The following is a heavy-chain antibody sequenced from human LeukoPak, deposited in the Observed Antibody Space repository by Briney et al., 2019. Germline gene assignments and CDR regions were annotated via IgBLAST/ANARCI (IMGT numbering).Heavy chain of an antibody. V-gene: IGHV3-21*01. CDR2: ISSSSSYI. CDR1: GFTFSSYC. D-gene: IGHD5-24*01. Sequence: GGSLRLSCAASGFTFSSYCMNWVRQAPGKGLEWVSSISSSSSYIYYADSVKGRFTISRDNAKNSLYLQMNSLRAEDTAVYYCARGGRRDGYNIDSWGQGTLVTVSS. CDR3: ARGGRRDGYNIDS. J-gene: IGHJ4*02.